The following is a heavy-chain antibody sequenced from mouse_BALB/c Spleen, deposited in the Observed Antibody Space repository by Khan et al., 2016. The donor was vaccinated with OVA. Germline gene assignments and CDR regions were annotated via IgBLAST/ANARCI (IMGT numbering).Heavy chain of an antibody. CDR2: ISYSGVT. CDR3: ARGNYDGYYFDY. CDR1: GYSITSGYA. Sequence: EVKLEESGPGLVKPSQSLSLTCTVTGYSITSGYAWNWIRQFPGNKLEWMGYISYSGVTSYTPSLKSRISITLDTSKNQFFLQLNSVTTEDTATFYCARGNYDGYYFDYWGQGTTLTVSS. D-gene: IGHD2-4*01. V-gene: IGHV3-2*02. J-gene: IGHJ2*01.